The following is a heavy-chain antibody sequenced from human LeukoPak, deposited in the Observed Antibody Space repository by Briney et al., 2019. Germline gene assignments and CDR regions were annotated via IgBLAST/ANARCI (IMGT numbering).Heavy chain of an antibody. D-gene: IGHD6-13*01. CDR2: ISAYNGNT. CDR1: GYTFTSYG. V-gene: IGHV1-18*01. CDR3: ARDPGVAAAGYHYYYGMDV. Sequence: ASVKVSCKASGYTFTSYGISWVRQAPGHRLEWMGWISAYNGNTNYAQKLQGRVTMTTDTSTSTAYIELSSLRSDDTAVYYCARDPGVAAAGYHYYYGMDVWGQGATVTLSS. J-gene: IGHJ6*01.